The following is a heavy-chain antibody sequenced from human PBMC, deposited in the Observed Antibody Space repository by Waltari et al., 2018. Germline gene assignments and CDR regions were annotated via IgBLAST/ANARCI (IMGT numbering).Heavy chain of an antibody. V-gene: IGHV3-23*01. CDR1: GFTFSSYA. CDR3: AKDGRRCSGGSCYSSYFDY. D-gene: IGHD2-15*01. CDR2: ISGSGGST. J-gene: IGHJ4*02. Sequence: EVQLLESGGGLVQPGGSLRLSCAASGFTFSSYAMSWVRQAPGKGLEWVSAISGSGGSTYYADAVKGRFTISRDNSKNTLYLQMNSLRAEDTAVYYCAKDGRRCSGGSCYSSYFDYWGQGTLVTVSS.